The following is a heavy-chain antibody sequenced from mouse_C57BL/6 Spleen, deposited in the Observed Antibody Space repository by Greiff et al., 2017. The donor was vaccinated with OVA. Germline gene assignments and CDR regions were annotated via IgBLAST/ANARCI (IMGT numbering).Heavy chain of an antibody. D-gene: IGHD1-1*01. Sequence: VQLQQPGAELVMPGASVKLSCKASGYTFTSYWMHWVKQRPGQGLEWIGEIDPSDSYTNYNQKFKGKSTLTVDKSSSTAYMQLSSLTSEDSAVYYCARRGSSYGYFDYWGQGTTLTVSS. J-gene: IGHJ2*01. CDR1: GYTFTSYW. V-gene: IGHV1-69*01. CDR3: ARRGSSYGYFDY. CDR2: IDPSDSYT.